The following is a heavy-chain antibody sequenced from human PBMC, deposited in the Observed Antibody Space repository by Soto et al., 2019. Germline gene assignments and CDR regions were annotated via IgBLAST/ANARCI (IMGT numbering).Heavy chain of an antibody. CDR2: ISIKPHNFAT. D-gene: IGHD3-22*01. V-gene: IGHV3-73*01. Sequence: GESLKLSCEGSVFTLHGSTNHWVRKASGTGLVWICLISIKPHNFATVYAASVTARFTIPGEQSENTAHLQMDSLKTEDTAPYYCVRAYENSNYDSDHWSRRTLVTVSS. CDR1: VFTLHGST. CDR3: VRAYENSNYDSDH. J-gene: IGHJ4*02.